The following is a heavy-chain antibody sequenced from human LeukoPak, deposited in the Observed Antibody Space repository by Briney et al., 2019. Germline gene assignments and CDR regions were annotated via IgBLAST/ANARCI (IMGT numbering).Heavy chain of an antibody. Sequence: GGSLRLSCAASGFTFDDYGMSWVRQAPVKGLEWVSGINWNGGSTGYADSVKGRFTISRDNAKNSLYLQMNSLRAEDTALYHCARGTYYYDSSADPGAFDIWGQGTMVTVSS. J-gene: IGHJ3*02. CDR2: INWNGGST. V-gene: IGHV3-20*01. D-gene: IGHD3-22*01. CDR3: ARGTYYYDSSADPGAFDI. CDR1: GFTFDDYG.